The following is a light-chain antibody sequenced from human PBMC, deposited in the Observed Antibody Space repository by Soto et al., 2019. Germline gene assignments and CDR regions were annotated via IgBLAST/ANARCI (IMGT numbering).Light chain of an antibody. J-gene: IGKJ2*01. V-gene: IGKV1-5*03. CDR2: KTS. Sequence: DIQMTQSPSTLSASVGARVTITCRASQSISTWLAWYQQKPGKAPKLLIYKTSSVRNGVPSRFSGSGSGTAFTLTIYSLQHDDFSSYYCQQYNGYPHTFGQGTKLEIK. CDR3: QQYNGYPHT. CDR1: QSISTW.